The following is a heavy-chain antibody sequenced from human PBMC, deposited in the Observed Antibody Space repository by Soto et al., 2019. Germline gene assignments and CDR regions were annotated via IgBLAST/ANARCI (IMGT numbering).Heavy chain of an antibody. CDR3: ARDLTITIFGVVTPYGMDV. CDR1: GGSVSSGSYY. V-gene: IGHV4-61*01. Sequence: PSETLSLTCTVSGGSVSSGSYYWSWIRQPPGKGLEWIGYIYYSGSTNYNPSLKSRVTISVDTSKNQFSLKLSSVTAADTAVYYCARDLTITIFGVVTPYGMDVSGQGTKVTVSS. CDR2: IYYSGST. D-gene: IGHD3-3*01. J-gene: IGHJ6*02.